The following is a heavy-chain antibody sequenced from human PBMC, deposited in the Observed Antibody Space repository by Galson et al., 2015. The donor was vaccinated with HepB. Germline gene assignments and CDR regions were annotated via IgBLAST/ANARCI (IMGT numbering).Heavy chain of an antibody. Sequence: SVKVSCKASGYTFTSYGISWVRQAPGQGLERMGWISAYNGNTNYAQKLQGRVTMTTDTSTSTAYMELRSLRSDDTAVYYCAREPHYDFWSGYLNWFDPWGQGTLVTVSS. CDR3: AREPHYDFWSGYLNWFDP. D-gene: IGHD3-3*01. J-gene: IGHJ5*02. CDR2: ISAYNGNT. V-gene: IGHV1-18*04. CDR1: GYTFTSYG.